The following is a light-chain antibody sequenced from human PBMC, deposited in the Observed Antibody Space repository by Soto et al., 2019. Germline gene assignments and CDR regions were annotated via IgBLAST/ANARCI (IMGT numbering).Light chain of an antibody. CDR2: EVS. CDR3: ISYTSSSTWV. Sequence: QSALTQPASVSGSPGQSITISCTGTSNDVGGYNYVSWYQQHPGKVPKLMIYEVSNRPSGVSDRFSGSRSGNTASLTISGLQAEDASDYYCISYTSSSTWVFGGGTKLTVL. CDR1: SNDVGGYNY. V-gene: IGLV2-14*01. J-gene: IGLJ3*02.